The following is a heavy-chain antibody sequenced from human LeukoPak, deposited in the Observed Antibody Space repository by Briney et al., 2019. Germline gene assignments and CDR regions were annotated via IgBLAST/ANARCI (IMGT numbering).Heavy chain of an antibody. Sequence: GESMMISNKGSGYSFTSYWISWVRQVPGKGLKWMGRIDPSDSYTNYSPSFQGHVTISADKSISTAFLHWSSLKASDTAMYYCARPSATAATGDGFDIWGQGTMVTVSS. CDR1: GYSFTSYW. D-gene: IGHD6-13*01. J-gene: IGHJ3*02. CDR2: IDPSDSYT. V-gene: IGHV5-10-1*01. CDR3: ARPSATAATGDGFDI.